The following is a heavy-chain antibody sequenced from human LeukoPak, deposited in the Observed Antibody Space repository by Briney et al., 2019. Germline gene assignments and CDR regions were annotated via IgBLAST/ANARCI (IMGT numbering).Heavy chain of an antibody. V-gene: IGHV4-31*03. Sequence: SETLSLTCTVSGGSISSGGYYWSWIRQHPGKGLEWIGYIYYSGSTYYNPSLKSRVTISVDTSKNQFSLKLSSVTAADTAVYYCARGKRGYSGYDLMDVWGQGTTVTVSS. CDR1: GGSISSGGYY. CDR3: ARGKRGYSGYDLMDV. J-gene: IGHJ6*02. CDR2: IYYSGST. D-gene: IGHD5-12*01.